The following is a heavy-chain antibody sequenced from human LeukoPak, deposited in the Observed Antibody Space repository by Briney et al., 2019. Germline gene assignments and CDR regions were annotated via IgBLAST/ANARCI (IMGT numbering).Heavy chain of an antibody. CDR2: IKQDGSEK. CDR3: VREYSSGWSENDY. J-gene: IGHJ4*02. Sequence: GGSLRLSCAASGFTFSSYWMSWVRQAPGKGLEWVANIKQDGSEKYYVDSVKGRFTISRDNAKNTLYLQMNSLRAEDTAVYYCVREYSSGWSENDYWGQGTLVTVSS. V-gene: IGHV3-7*01. D-gene: IGHD6-19*01. CDR1: GFTFSSYW.